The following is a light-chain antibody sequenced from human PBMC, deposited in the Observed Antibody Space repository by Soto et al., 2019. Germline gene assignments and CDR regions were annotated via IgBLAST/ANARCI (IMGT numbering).Light chain of an antibody. V-gene: IGKV3D-15*01. CDR3: QQYNNWPLT. CDR1: QSVSSY. Sequence: EIVLTQSPATLSLSPWERATLSCRASQSVSSYLAWYQQKPGQAPRLLISGASTRATGVPARFSGSGSGTEFTLTITSLQSEDFAVYCCQQYNNWPLTFGPGTRLEIK. J-gene: IGKJ5*01. CDR2: GAS.